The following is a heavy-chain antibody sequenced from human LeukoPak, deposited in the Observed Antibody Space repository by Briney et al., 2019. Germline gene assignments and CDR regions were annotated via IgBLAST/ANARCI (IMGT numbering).Heavy chain of an antibody. CDR2: IYTGGST. CDR3: AKDLGYYYDSSGYYSH. D-gene: IGHD3-22*01. CDR1: GFTVSSNY. Sequence: PGGSLRLSCAASGFTVSSNYMSWVRQAPGKGLEWVSLIYTGGSTYYADSVKGRFIISRDNSKNTLYLQMNSLRAEDTAVYYCAKDLGYYYDSSGYYSHWGQGTLVTVSS. J-gene: IGHJ4*02. V-gene: IGHV3-66*01.